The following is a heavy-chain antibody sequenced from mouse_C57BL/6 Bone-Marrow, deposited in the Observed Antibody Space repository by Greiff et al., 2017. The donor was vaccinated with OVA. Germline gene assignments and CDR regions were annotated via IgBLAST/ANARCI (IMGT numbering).Heavy chain of an antibody. J-gene: IGHJ3*01. CDR1: GFTFSDYG. V-gene: IGHV5-17*01. CDR3: ARRGIYDGYYSFAY. D-gene: IGHD2-3*01. Sequence: EVQLVESGGGLVKPGGSLKLSCAASGFTFSDYGMHWVRQAPEKGLEWVAYISSGSSTIYYADTVKGRFTISRDNAKTTLFLQMTSLRSEDTAMYYCARRGIYDGYYSFAYWGQGTLVTVSA. CDR2: ISSGSSTI.